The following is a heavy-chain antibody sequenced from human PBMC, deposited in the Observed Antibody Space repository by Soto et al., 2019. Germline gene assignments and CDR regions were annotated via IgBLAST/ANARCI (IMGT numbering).Heavy chain of an antibody. Sequence: QVQLAQSGAEVKKPGSSVKVSCKASGGTFSSYAISWVRQAPGQGLEWMGGIVPIFGTANYAQKFQGRVTITADESTSTAYMELSSLRSEDTAVYYCARGGSDYYDSSGSPTFDYWGQGTLVTVSS. CDR2: IVPIFGTA. V-gene: IGHV1-69*01. D-gene: IGHD3-22*01. CDR1: GGTFSSYA. CDR3: ARGGSDYYDSSGSPTFDY. J-gene: IGHJ4*02.